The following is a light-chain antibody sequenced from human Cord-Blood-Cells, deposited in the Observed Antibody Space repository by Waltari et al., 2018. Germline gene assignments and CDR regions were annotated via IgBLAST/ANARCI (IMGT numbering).Light chain of an antibody. CDR3: RQYGSSWT. V-gene: IGKV3-20*01. CDR2: GAS. CDR1: QSVSSSY. Sequence: ETVLTQSPGTLTLSPGESATVPCRASQSVSSSYLAWYQQKPGQAPRLLIYGASSRATGIPDRFGGSGSGTDFTLTISTLEPEDFAVYYCRQYGSSWTFGQGTKVEIK. J-gene: IGKJ1*01.